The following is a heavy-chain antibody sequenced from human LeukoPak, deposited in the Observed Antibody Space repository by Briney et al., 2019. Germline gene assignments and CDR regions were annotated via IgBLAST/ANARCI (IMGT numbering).Heavy chain of an antibody. Sequence: SETLSLTCTVSGGSISSYYWSWIRQPAGKGLEWIGRIHTSGSTNYNPSLKSRVTMSVDTSKNQFSLKLSPVTAADTAAYYCARVQYSSGRALMYYFDFWGQGTLVTVSS. D-gene: IGHD6-19*01. J-gene: IGHJ4*02. CDR1: GGSISSYY. CDR2: IHTSGST. CDR3: ARVQYSSGRALMYYFDF. V-gene: IGHV4-4*07.